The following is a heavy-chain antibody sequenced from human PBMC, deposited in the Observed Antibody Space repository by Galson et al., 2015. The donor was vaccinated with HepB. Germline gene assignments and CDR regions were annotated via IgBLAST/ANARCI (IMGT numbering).Heavy chain of an antibody. J-gene: IGHJ4*02. CDR1: GFPLSTSGVG. V-gene: IGHV2-5*02. Sequence: PALVKPTQTLTLTCTFSGFPLSTSGVGVGWIRQPPGKALEWLALIYWDDDKRYSPSLKRRLTITKDTSKNRVVLTMTNMDPVHTATYYCAHKADGGYDFAYWRQGTLVTVSS. CDR3: AHKADGGYDFAY. D-gene: IGHD5-12*01. CDR2: IYWDDDK.